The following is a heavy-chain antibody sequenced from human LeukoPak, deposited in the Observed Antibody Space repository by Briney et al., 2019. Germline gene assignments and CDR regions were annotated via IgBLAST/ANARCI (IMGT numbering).Heavy chain of an antibody. CDR1: GFTFSSYG. CDR2: ISYDGSNK. V-gene: IGHV3-30*18. D-gene: IGHD4-17*01. CDR3: AKDQEFYGDPTAFDI. Sequence: PGRSLRLSCAASGFTFSSYGMHWVRQAPGKGLEWVAVISYDGSNKYYADSVKGRFTISRDNSKNTLYLQMNSLRAEDTAVYYCAKDQEFYGDPTAFDIWGQGTMVTVSS. J-gene: IGHJ3*02.